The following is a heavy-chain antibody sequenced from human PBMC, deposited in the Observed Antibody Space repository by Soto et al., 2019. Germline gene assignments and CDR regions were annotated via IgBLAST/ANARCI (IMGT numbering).Heavy chain of an antibody. D-gene: IGHD6-19*01. CDR2: LNIGAGST. Sequence: EVQLLESGGGLLQPGGSLRLSCAASGFTFSSYAMSWVRQAPGKGLEWVSTLNIGAGSTYYADSVKGRFTVSRDNSKNTLYLQMNSLRVEDTAIYYCAKDPSSGWPYYFDYWGQGTLVTVSS. V-gene: IGHV3-23*01. J-gene: IGHJ4*02. CDR3: AKDPSSGWPYYFDY. CDR1: GFTFSSYA.